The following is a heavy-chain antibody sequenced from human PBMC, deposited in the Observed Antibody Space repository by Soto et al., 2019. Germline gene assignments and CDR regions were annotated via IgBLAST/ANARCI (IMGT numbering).Heavy chain of an antibody. CDR2: IFHSGNA. CDR1: GGSMRNVY. V-gene: IGHV4-59*01. J-gene: IGHJ4*01. CDR3: ARAHAPTLPFDY. D-gene: IGHD2-15*01. Sequence: SATLSLTCTVSGGSMRNVYWSWIRQPPGKRLEWIGFIFHSGNAKYNPSLRSRVTISIDTSKSQFSLSLDSVTAADTAVYFCARAHAPTLPFDYWGLGTLVTVSS.